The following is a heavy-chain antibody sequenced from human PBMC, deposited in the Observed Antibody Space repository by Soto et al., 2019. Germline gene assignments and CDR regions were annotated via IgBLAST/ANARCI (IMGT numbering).Heavy chain of an antibody. Sequence: PRGALRVSCVAYVFTVSRNYMSWVRQAPGKGLEWVSVMYSGGSTYYADTVKGRFTISRDNSKNTLYLQMNSLRAYDTAVYYCARGTSSGHYDFDYWGQGTMVTVSS. CDR1: VFTVSRNY. D-gene: IGHD3-22*01. V-gene: IGHV3-53*01. J-gene: IGHJ4*02. CDR2: MYSGGST. CDR3: ARGTSSGHYDFDY.